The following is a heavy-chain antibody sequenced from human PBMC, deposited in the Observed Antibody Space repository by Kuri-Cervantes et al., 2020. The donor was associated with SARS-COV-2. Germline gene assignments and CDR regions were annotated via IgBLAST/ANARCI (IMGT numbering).Heavy chain of an antibody. D-gene: IGHD2-2*01. CDR3: ARGGACSSTSCYYWFDP. J-gene: IGHJ5*02. CDR1: SGSVSSGSYY. CDR2: IYYSGST. V-gene: IGHV4-39*01. Sequence: SETLSLTCTVSSGSVSSGSYYWGWIRQPPGKGLEWIGSIYYSGSTYYNPSLKSRVTISVDTSKNQFSLKLSSVTAADTAVYYCARGGACSSTSCYYWFDPWGQGTLVTVSS.